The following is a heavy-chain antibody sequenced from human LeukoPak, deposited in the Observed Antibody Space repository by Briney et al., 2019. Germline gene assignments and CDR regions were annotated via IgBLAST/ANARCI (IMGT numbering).Heavy chain of an antibody. V-gene: IGHV4-34*01. CDR3: ARKRWLARLFDY. D-gene: IGHD6-19*01. Sequence: PSETLSLTCTVSGGSISSYYWSWIRQPPGKGLEWIGEINHSGSTNYNPSLKSRVTISVDTSKNQFSLKLSSVTAADTAVYYCARKRWLARLFDYWGQGTLVTVSS. J-gene: IGHJ4*02. CDR1: GGSISSYY. CDR2: INHSGST.